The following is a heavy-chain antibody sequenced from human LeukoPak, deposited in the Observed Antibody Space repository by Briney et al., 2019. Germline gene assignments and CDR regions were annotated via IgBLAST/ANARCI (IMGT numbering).Heavy chain of an antibody. CDR1: GYTLSNVG. CDR2: ISGNNDNP. D-gene: IGHD2-2*01. Sequence: EASVKVSCKASGYTLSNVGITWVRQAPGQGLEWMGWISGNNDNPNYGQKFQGRFTVTTDSSTSTTYMELRNMRSDDTAVYYCARDETSTDEYWGQGTLVTVSS. V-gene: IGHV1-18*01. CDR3: ARDETSTDEY. J-gene: IGHJ4*02.